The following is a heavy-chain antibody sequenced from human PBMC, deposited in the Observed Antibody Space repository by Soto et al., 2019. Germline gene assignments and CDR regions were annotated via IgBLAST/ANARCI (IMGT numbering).Heavy chain of an antibody. Sequence: QVHLVQSGVEVKTPGASVKVSCQASGYTFFTYDISWVRQAPGQGLEWMGWISTYSGDTKYAQKFQGRVTMTTDTSTTTAYVEPESLRSDGTDVYYCSRKQGPTTSENWFDPWGQGPLVTVSS. V-gene: IGHV1-18*01. CDR1: GYTFFTYD. CDR2: ISTYSGDT. D-gene: IGHD1-26*01. J-gene: IGHJ5*02. CDR3: SRKQGPTTSENWFDP.